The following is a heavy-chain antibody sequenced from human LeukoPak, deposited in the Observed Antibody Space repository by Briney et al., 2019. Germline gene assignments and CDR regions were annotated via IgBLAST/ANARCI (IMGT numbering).Heavy chain of an antibody. CDR1: GFTFSNYG. J-gene: IGHJ4*02. V-gene: IGHV3-30*18. CDR2: ISYDGSNK. Sequence: GRSLRLSCAASGFTFSNYGMHWVRQAPGKGLEWVAVISYDGSNKYYADSVKGRFTISRDNSKNTLCLQMNSLRAEDTAVCYCAKAAGGATSLFDYWGQGTLVTVSS. CDR3: AKAAGGATSLFDY. D-gene: IGHD1-26*01.